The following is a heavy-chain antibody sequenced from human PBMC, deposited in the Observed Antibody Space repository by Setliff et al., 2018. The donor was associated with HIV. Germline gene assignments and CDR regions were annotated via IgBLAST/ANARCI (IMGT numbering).Heavy chain of an antibody. J-gene: IGHJ6*02. CDR1: GYTFTRNA. Sequence: ASVKVSCKASGYTFTRNAMHWVRQAPGQRLEWMGWINTVNGNTKYSQKFQGRVTITRDTSASTVYMELSSLRSDDTAVYYCARDAWVEFLEWTFYGMDVWGQGTTVTVSS. V-gene: IGHV1-3*04. CDR3: ARDAWVEFLEWTFYGMDV. D-gene: IGHD3-3*02. CDR2: INTVNGNT.